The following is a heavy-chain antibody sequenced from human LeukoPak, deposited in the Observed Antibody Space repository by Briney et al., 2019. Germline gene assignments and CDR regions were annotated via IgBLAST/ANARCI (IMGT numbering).Heavy chain of an antibody. D-gene: IGHD3-3*01. J-gene: IGHJ3*01. CDR3: ARREPYYDFQS. Sequence: SETLSLTCAVYGGSFSGYYWSWIRQPPGKGLEWIGEINHSGSTNYNPSLKSRVTISVDTSKNQFSLKLSSVTAADTAVYYCARREPYYDFQSWGQGTMVTVSS. CDR2: INHSGST. CDR1: GGSFSGYY. V-gene: IGHV4-34*01.